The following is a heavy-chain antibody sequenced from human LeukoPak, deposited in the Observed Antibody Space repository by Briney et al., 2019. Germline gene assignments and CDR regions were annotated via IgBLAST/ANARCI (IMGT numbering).Heavy chain of an antibody. J-gene: IGHJ3*02. D-gene: IGHD2-15*01. CDR1: GGSFSDYF. CDR3: ARNGRLCSRGCSGDVFDI. Sequence: SETLSLTCAVYGGSFSDYFWSWLRQSPGKGLEWIGEIDHRGTTTNYNPSLTIPVSISVDTSKAHFSLKLTSVTAADSSVYYCARNGRLCSRGCSGDVFDIWGQGTMVTVSS. CDR2: IDHRGTTT. V-gene: IGHV4-34*01.